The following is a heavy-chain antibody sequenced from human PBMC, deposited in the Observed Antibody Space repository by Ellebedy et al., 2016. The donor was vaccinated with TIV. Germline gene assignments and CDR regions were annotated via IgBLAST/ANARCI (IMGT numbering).Heavy chain of an antibody. V-gene: IGHV4-4*02. J-gene: IGHJ4*02. Sequence: SETLSLXCDVSGDSVTTYYWWSWVRQAPGKGLEWIGEIYHSGIINYNPSLKSRTSISIDQSKNQFSLKMDSATAADTAVYFCARVTTAVTPHFDVWGQGILVAVSS. CDR2: IYHSGII. D-gene: IGHD4-17*01. CDR3: ARVTTAVTPHFDV. CDR1: GDSVTTYYW.